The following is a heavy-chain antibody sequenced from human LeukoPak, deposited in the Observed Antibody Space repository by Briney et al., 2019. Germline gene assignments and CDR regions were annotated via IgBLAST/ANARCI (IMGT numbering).Heavy chain of an antibody. CDR3: ARTLCSGGSCYYFDY. D-gene: IGHD2-15*01. J-gene: IGHJ4*02. CDR1: GYSFTSYW. V-gene: IGHV5-51*01. Sequence: GESLKISCKGSGYSFTSYWIGWVRQMPGKGLEWMEIIYPGDSDTRYSPSFQGQVTISADKSISTAYLQWSSLKASDTAMYYCARTLCSGGSCYYFDYWGQGTLVTVSS. CDR2: IYPGDSDT.